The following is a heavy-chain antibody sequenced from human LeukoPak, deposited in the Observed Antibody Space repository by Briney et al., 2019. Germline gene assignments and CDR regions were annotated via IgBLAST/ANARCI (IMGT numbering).Heavy chain of an antibody. D-gene: IGHD3-10*01. CDR3: ARDPSRFGELSAHFDY. Sequence: GGSLRLSCAASGFTFSSYWMSWVRQAPGKGLEWVANIKQDGSEKYYVDSVKGRFTISRDNAKTSLYLQMNSLRAEDTAVYYCARDPSRFGELSAHFDYWGQGTLVTVSS. V-gene: IGHV3-7*01. CDR1: GFTFSSYW. J-gene: IGHJ4*02. CDR2: IKQDGSEK.